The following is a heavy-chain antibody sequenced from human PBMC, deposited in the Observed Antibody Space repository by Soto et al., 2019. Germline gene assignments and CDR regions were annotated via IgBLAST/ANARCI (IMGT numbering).Heavy chain of an antibody. Sequence: QVQLVQSGAEVEKPGASVKISCKTSGYTFTTFGISWVRQAPGQGLEWMGWISPDNGNTKYAQKVQGRVTLTTDTSTSTAYMEVRSLRSGDTAVYYCARGLPRIRWSSVAFGMDVWGQGTTVTVSS. CDR1: GYTFTTFG. V-gene: IGHV1-18*01. CDR3: ARGLPRIRWSSVAFGMDV. D-gene: IGHD2-15*01. J-gene: IGHJ6*02. CDR2: ISPDNGNT.